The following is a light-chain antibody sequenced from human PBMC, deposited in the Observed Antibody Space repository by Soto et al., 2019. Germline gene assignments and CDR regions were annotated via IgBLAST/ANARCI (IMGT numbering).Light chain of an antibody. CDR3: QKYNSAPQT. CDR2: KAS. CDR1: QSISNW. V-gene: IGKV1-5*03. Sequence: DIQMTQSPSTLSASVGDRVTITCRASQSISNWLAWYQQKPGKAPKLLIYKASSLQSGVPSRFSGSGSGTDFTLTISSLQPEDVATYYCQKYNSAPQTFGQGTKVDIK. J-gene: IGKJ1*01.